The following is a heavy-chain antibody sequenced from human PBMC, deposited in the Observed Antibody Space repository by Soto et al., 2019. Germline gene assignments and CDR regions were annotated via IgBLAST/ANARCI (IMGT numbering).Heavy chain of an antibody. Sequence: SETLSLTCTVSGGSISSYYWSWIRQPPGKGLEWIGYIYYSGSTNYNPSLKSRVTISVDTSKNQFSLKLSSVTAADTAVYYCAREMYGGLDYWGQGTLVTVSS. V-gene: IGHV4-59*01. J-gene: IGHJ4*02. D-gene: IGHD2-8*01. CDR3: AREMYGGLDY. CDR2: IYYSGST. CDR1: GGSISSYY.